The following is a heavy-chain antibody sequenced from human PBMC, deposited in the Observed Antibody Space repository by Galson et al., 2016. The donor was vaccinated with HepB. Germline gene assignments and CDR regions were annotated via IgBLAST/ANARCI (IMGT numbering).Heavy chain of an antibody. J-gene: IGHJ4*02. CDR1: GFTFSNYW. V-gene: IGHV3-74*01. CDR2: ITIDGSTT. Sequence: SLRLSCAASGFTFSNYWMPWVRQAPGKGQVWVSHITIDGSTTTYADSVKGRFTISRDNAKNTLYLQMNSLRAEDTAVYYCARDLWRGGRIDYWGQGTLVTVSS. D-gene: IGHD4-23*01. CDR3: ARDLWRGGRIDY.